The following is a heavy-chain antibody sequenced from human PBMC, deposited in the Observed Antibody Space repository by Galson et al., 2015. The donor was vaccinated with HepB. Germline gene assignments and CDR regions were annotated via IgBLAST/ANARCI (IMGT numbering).Heavy chain of an antibody. Sequence: ALVKPTQTLTLTCTFSGFSLTTSGVGVGWIRQPPGKALEWLALIYWDDDKRYSPSLKSRLTITKDTSRNQVVLTMTNMDPVDTATYYCAHRRASNLVRGPYFDYWGQGTLVTVSS. D-gene: IGHD3-10*01. V-gene: IGHV2-5*02. J-gene: IGHJ4*02. CDR2: IYWDDDK. CDR1: GFSLTTSGVG. CDR3: AHRRASNLVRGPYFDY.